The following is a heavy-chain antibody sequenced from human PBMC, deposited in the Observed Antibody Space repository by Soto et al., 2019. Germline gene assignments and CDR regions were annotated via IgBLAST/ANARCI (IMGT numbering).Heavy chain of an antibody. Sequence: GGSLRLSCSASGFTFSSYAMHWVRQAPGKGLEYVSAISSNGGSTYYADSVKGRFTISRDNSKNTLYLQMSSLRAEDTAVYYCVSYTVTTFVDYWGQGTLVTVSS. V-gene: IGHV3-64D*06. CDR2: ISSNGGST. D-gene: IGHD4-17*01. J-gene: IGHJ4*02. CDR3: VSYTVTTFVDY. CDR1: GFTFSSYA.